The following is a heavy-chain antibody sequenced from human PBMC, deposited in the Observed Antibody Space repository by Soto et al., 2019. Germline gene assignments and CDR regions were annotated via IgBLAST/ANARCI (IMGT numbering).Heavy chain of an antibody. CDR3: ARFPPSSRYYYYYYYMDV. Sequence: QVQLVESGGGLVKPGGSLRLSCAASGFTFSDYYMSWIRQAPGKGLEWVSYISSSGSTIYYADSVKGRFTISRDNAENSLYLQMNSLRAEDTAVYYCARFPPSSRYYYYYYYMDVWGKGTTVTVSS. CDR2: ISSSGSTI. V-gene: IGHV3-11*01. CDR1: GFTFSDYY. D-gene: IGHD2-2*01. J-gene: IGHJ6*03.